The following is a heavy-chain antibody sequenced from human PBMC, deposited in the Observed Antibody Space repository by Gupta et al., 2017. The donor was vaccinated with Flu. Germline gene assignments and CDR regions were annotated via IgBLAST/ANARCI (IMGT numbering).Heavy chain of an antibody. V-gene: IGHV4-39*01. Sequence: LQLRESGPGLVKPSETLSLTCTVSGVSISTNTHPRGWLRQPPGKGLEWIGVVYSSGSTFYNPSLKSRVAISVDTSKNQFSLKLNSVTAADTAVYYCARPGRLVGATGLVDAFDAWGQGTRVTVSS. D-gene: IGHD1-26*01. CDR2: VYSSGST. CDR3: ARPGRLVGATGLVDAFDA. J-gene: IGHJ3*01. CDR1: GVSISTNTHP.